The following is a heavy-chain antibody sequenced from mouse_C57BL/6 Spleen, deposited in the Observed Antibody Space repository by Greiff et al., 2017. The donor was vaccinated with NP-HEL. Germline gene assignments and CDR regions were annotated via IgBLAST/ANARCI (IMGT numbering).Heavy chain of an antibody. D-gene: IGHD1-2*01. Sequence: QVQLKQPGAELVRPGSSVKLSCKASGYTFTSYWMHWVQQRPIQGLEWIGNIDPSDSETHYNQKFKDKATLTVDKSSSTAYMQLSSLTSEDSAVYYCARWLDGPYAMDYWGQGTSVTVSS. CDR3: ARWLDGPYAMDY. CDR1: GYTFTSYW. V-gene: IGHV1-52*01. J-gene: IGHJ4*01. CDR2: IDPSDSET.